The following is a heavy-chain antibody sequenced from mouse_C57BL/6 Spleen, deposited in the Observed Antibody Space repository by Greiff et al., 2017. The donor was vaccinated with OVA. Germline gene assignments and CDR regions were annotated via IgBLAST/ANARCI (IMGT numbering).Heavy chain of an antibody. Sequence: VQLQQSGAELVRPGASVKLSCKASGYTFTDYYINWVKQRPGQGLEWIARIYPGSGNTYYNEKFKGKATLTAEKSSSTAYMQLSSLTSEDSAVYFCAKRGGSSLDWYFDVWGTGTTVTVSS. V-gene: IGHV1-76*01. D-gene: IGHD1-1*01. CDR2: IYPGSGNT. CDR3: AKRGGSSLDWYFDV. J-gene: IGHJ1*03. CDR1: GYTFTDYY.